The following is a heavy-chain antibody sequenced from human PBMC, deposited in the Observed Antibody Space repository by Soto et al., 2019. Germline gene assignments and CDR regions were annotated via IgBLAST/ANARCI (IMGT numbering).Heavy chain of an antibody. D-gene: IGHD5-12*01. J-gene: IGHJ4*02. CDR1: GFSFSSYW. CDR3: ARFRGELKWLRFDY. V-gene: IGHV3-7*01. CDR2: IKQDGSEK. Sequence: PGGSLRLSCAASGFSFSSYWMSWVRQAPGKGLEWVANIKQDGSEKYYVDTVKGRFTISRDNAKNSLYLQMNSLRAEDSAVYFCARFRGELKWLRFDYWGQGALVTVSS.